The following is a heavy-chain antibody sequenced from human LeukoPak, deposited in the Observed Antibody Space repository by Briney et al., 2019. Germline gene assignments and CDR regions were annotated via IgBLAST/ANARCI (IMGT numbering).Heavy chain of an antibody. V-gene: IGHV3-73*01. CDR3: ARSTYYDFWSGYYYYYYMDV. CDR2: IRSKANSYAT. D-gene: IGHD3-3*01. CDR1: GFTFSGSA. J-gene: IGHJ6*03. Sequence: PGGSLRLSCAASGFTFSGSAMHWVRQASGKGLEWVGRIRSKANSYATAYAASVKGRFTISRDDSKNTAYLQMNSLRAEDTAVYYCARSTYYDFWSGYYYYYYMDVWGKGTTVTVSS.